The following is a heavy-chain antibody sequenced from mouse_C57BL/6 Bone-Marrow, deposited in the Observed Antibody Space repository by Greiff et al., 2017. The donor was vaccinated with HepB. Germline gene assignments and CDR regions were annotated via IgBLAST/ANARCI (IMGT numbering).Heavy chain of an antibody. D-gene: IGHD2-3*01. V-gene: IGHV14-4*01. CDR2: IDPENGDT. CDR3: TPDDGYLAWFAY. CDR1: GFNIKDDY. J-gene: IGHJ3*01. Sequence: EVQLQQPGAELVRPGASVKLSCTASGFNIKDDYMHWVKQRPEQGLEWIGWIDPENGDTEYASKFQGKATITADTSSNTAYLQLSSLTSEDTAVYYCTPDDGYLAWFAYWGQGTLVTVSA.